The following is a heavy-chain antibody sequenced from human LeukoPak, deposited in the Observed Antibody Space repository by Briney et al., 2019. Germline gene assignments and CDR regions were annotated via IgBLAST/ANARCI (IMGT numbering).Heavy chain of an antibody. D-gene: IGHD3-10*01. Sequence: GGSLRLSCAASGFTVSSNYMSWVRQAPGKGLEWVSVIYSGGSTYYADSVKGRFTISRDNSKNTLYLQMNSLRAEDTAVYYCAKNGLASMVRGVSNYFDYWGQGTLVTVSS. J-gene: IGHJ4*02. V-gene: IGHV3-66*01. CDR1: GFTVSSNY. CDR2: IYSGGST. CDR3: AKNGLASMVRGVSNYFDY.